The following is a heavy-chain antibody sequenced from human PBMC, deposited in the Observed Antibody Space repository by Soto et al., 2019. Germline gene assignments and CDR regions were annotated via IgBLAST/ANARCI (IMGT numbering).Heavy chain of an antibody. D-gene: IGHD2-2*02. CDR3: AIGGYCSSTSCYTRPHYYYYGMDV. CDR2: IIPIFGTA. J-gene: IGHJ6*02. V-gene: IGHV1-69*13. CDR1: GGTFSSYA. Sequence: SVKVSCKASGGTFSSYAISWVRQAPGQGLEWMGGIIPIFGTANYAQKFQGRVTITADESTSIAYMELSSLRSSDTAVYYCAIGGYCSSTSCYTRPHYYYYGMDVWGQGTTVTVSS.